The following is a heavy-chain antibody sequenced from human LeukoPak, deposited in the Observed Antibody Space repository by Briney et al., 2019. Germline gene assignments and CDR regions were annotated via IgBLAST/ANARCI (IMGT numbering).Heavy chain of an antibody. CDR3: ARAHFLPGWFDP. V-gene: IGHV4-30-2*01. Sequence: SEALSLTCAVSGGSISSGGYSWSWIRQPPGKGLEWIGYIHHSGSTYYNPSLKSRVTISVDRSKNQFSLKLSSVTAADTAVCYCARAHFLPGWFDPWGQRTLVTVSS. CDR2: IHHSGST. J-gene: IGHJ5*02. CDR1: GGSISSGGYS. D-gene: IGHD2/OR15-2a*01.